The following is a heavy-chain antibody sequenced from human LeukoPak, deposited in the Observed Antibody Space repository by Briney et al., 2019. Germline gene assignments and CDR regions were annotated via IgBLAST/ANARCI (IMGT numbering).Heavy chain of an antibody. J-gene: IGHJ4*02. CDR1: GYTFTGYY. V-gene: IGHV1-2*02. D-gene: IGHD6-13*01. CDR2: INPHSGGT. CDR3: ATFSSSIGSLDS. Sequence: ASVEVSCKASGYTFTGYYMHWVRQAPGQGLEWMGWINPHSGGTNYAQKFQGRVTMTRDTSISTAYMQLNRLRSDDTAVYYCATFSSSIGSLDSWGQGTLVTVSS.